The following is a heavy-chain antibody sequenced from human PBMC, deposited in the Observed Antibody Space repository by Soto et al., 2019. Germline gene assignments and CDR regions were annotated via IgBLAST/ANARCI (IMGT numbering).Heavy chain of an antibody. V-gene: IGHV4-61*01. CDR3: ARVTIDFDYVWGSPNYFDY. CDR2: IYHSGST. D-gene: IGHD3-16*01. Sequence: SETLCLTCTVSGVSVSSGSYYWSWIRQPPGMGLEWIGYIYHSGSTNYNASLKSRVTISVDTTKNQFSLKLTSVTAADTAVYYCARVTIDFDYVWGSPNYFDYWGQGALVTVSS. CDR1: GVSVSSGSYY. J-gene: IGHJ4*02.